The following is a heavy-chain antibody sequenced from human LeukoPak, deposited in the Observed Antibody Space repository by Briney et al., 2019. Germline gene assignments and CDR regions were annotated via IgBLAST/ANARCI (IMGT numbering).Heavy chain of an antibody. CDR1: GFTFTTYW. CDR2: IKQDGSQK. V-gene: IGHV3-7*01. J-gene: IGHJ4*02. CDR3: ARENWANDY. Sequence: GGSLRLSYAASGFTFTTYWMTWVRQAPEKGLEWVANIKQDGSQKYYVDSVKGRFTISRDNAKSSLYLQMNSLKAEDTAVYYCARENWANDYWGQGTLVTVSS. D-gene: IGHD7-27*01.